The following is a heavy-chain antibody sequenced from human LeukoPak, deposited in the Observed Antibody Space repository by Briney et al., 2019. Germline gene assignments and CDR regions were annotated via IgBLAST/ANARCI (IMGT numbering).Heavy chain of an antibody. Sequence: SETLSLTCTVSGGSISSYYWSWIRQPPGKGLEWIGYIYYSGSTNYNPSLKSRVTISVDTSKNQFSLKLSSVTAADTAVYYCARDPGYGDYELFYYYYGMDVWGQGTTVTVSS. CDR3: ARDPGYGDYELFYYYYGMDV. V-gene: IGHV4-59*12. CDR2: IYYSGST. CDR1: GGSISSYY. D-gene: IGHD4-17*01. J-gene: IGHJ6*02.